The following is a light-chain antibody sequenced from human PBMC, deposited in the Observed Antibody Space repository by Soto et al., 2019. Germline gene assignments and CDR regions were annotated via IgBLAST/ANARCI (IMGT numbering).Light chain of an antibody. J-gene: IGKJ2*01. CDR3: RQDHDYQWT. CDR2: DAS. V-gene: IGKV1-39*01. CDR1: QSISSS. Sequence: DIPMTQSPLSLSASVGVRVTITCRASQSISSSLNWYQKKPGKAPNLLFYDASELLAEVPSRFSGSGSGTDFTLTISSLLAEDFATYYCRQDHDYQWTCGQGIKLGVK.